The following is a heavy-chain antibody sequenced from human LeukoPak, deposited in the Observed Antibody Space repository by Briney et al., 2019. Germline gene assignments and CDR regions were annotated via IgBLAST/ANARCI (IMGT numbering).Heavy chain of an antibody. J-gene: IGHJ4*02. V-gene: IGHV3-9*01. CDR3: AKDHRLYDF. CDR1: GFTFDDYA. D-gene: IGHD3-3*01. CDR2: ISWNSGSI. Sequence: PGRSLRLSCAASGFTFDDYAMHWVRHAPGKGLEWVSGISWNSGSIGYADSVKGRFTISRDNAKNSLYLQMNSLRAEDTAVYYCAKDHRLYDFWGQGTLVTVSS.